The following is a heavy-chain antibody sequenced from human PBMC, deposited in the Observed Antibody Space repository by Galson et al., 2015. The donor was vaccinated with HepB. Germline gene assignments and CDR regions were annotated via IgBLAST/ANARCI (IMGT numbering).Heavy chain of an antibody. Sequence: SVKVSCKASGYTFTSYGISWVRQAPGQGLEWMGWIGAYNGNTNYAQKLQGRVTMTTDTSTSTAYMELRSLRSDDTAVYYCARDQALRFLEWLSDHTGGYYYYGMDVWGQGTTVTVSS. V-gene: IGHV1-18*04. CDR2: IGAYNGNT. CDR3: ARDQALRFLEWLSDHTGGYYYYGMDV. J-gene: IGHJ6*02. CDR1: GYTFTSYG. D-gene: IGHD3-3*01.